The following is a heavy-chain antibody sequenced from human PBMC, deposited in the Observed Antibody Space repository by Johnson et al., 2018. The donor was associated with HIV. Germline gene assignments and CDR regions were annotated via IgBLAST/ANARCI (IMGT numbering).Heavy chain of an antibody. CDR1: GFTFNDHW. CDR2: INGDGSRT. J-gene: IGHJ3*02. D-gene: IGHD4/OR15-4a*01. CDR3: AKEKKTMVQGLGAFDI. V-gene: IGHV3-74*01. Sequence: VQLVESGGGLVQPGGSLRLSCGASGFTFNDHWMQWVRQAPGKGLVWVSRINGDGSRTSYADSVKGRFTIARDNAKNSLYLQMNSLRAEDTALYYCAKEKKTMVQGLGAFDIWGQGTMVTVSS.